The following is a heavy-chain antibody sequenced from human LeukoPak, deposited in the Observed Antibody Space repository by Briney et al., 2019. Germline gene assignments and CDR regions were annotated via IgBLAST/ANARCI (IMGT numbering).Heavy chain of an antibody. Sequence: PSETLSLTCIVSGGSISSTSYYWGWIRQSPGKGLEWIGSFYYSGSIFDNRSLRSRVTISIDMSKNQFSLKLSSVTAADTAVYYCARDDWNYDTPADYWGQGTLVTVSS. CDR1: GGSISSTSYY. D-gene: IGHD1-7*01. CDR3: ARDDWNYDTPADY. CDR2: FYYSGSI. J-gene: IGHJ4*02. V-gene: IGHV4-39*02.